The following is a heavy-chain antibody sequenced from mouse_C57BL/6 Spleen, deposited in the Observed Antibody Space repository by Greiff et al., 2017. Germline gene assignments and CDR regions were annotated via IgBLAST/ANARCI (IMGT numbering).Heavy chain of an antibody. D-gene: IGHD2-2*01. V-gene: IGHV1-72*01. CDR3: ARYGYDTGYYAMDY. CDR2: IDPMSGGT. CDR1: GYTFTSYW. J-gene: IGHJ4*01. Sequence: QVQLQQPGAELVKPGASVKLSCKASGYTFTSYWMPWVKQRPGRGLEWIGRIDPMSGGTKYNEQFKSKATLTVDKPSSTAYMQLSSLTSEDSAVYYCARYGYDTGYYAMDYWGQGTSVTVSS.